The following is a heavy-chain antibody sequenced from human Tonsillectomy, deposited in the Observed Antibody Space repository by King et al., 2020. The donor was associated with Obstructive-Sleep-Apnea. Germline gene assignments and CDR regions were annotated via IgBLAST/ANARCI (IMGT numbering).Heavy chain of an antibody. CDR2: IRRKAYGGTT. CDR1: GFTFGDYT. CDR3: TRVVFWSGSYSGGMDV. J-gene: IGHJ6*02. D-gene: IGHD3-3*01. Sequence: VQLVESGGGLVKPGRSLRLSCTASGFTFGDYTMSWFRQAPGKGLEWVGFIRRKAYGGTTEYAASVKGRFTISRDDSKSIAYLQMNSLKTEDTAVFYCTRVVFWSGSYSGGMDVWGQGTTVTVSS. V-gene: IGHV3-49*05.